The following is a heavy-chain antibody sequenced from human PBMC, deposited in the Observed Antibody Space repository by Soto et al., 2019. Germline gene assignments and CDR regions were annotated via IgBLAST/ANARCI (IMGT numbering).Heavy chain of an antibody. Sequence: PGGSLRLSCAASGFTFSSCAMGWVRQAPGKELEWVSDIIDSGGSTYYADSVKGRFTISRDNSKSTLYLQMNSLRAEDTALYYCAKGRSYYYYYGVDVWGQGTTVTVSS. J-gene: IGHJ6*02. CDR2: IIDSGGST. CDR3: AKGRSYYYYYGVDV. CDR1: GFTFSSCA. V-gene: IGHV3-23*01.